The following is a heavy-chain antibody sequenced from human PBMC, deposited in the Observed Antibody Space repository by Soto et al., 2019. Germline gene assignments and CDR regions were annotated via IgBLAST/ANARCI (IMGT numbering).Heavy chain of an antibody. J-gene: IGHJ4*02. D-gene: IGHD3-3*01. Sequence: EVQLVESGGGLIQPGGSLRLSCAASGFTVSSNYMSWVLQAPGKGLEWVSVIYSGGSTYYADSVNVRFTISRDHSKNTLYLQMNSLRAEDTAVYYCASFYQTAYGMRFLDYWGQGTLVTVSS. CDR2: IYSGGST. V-gene: IGHV3-53*01. CDR1: GFTVSSNY. CDR3: ASFYQTAYGMRFLDY.